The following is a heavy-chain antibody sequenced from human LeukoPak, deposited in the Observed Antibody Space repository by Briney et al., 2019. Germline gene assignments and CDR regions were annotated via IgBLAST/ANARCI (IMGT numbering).Heavy chain of an antibody. CDR2: ISSSSSYI. CDR1: GFTFSSYS. Sequence: PGGSLRLSCAASGFTFSSYSMNWVRQAPGKGLEWVSSISSSSSYIYYADSVKGRFTISRDNAKNSLYLQMNSLGAEDTAVYYCARDRWSCSSTSCSSYFYYGLDVWGKGTTVTVSS. J-gene: IGHJ6*04. CDR3: ARDRWSCSSTSCSSYFYYGLDV. D-gene: IGHD2-2*01. V-gene: IGHV3-21*01.